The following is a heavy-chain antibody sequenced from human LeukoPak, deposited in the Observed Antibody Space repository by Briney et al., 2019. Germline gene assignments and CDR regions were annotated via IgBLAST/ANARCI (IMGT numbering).Heavy chain of an antibody. Sequence: SETLSLTCTVSVGSLNDGSWIWLPHPPRQALEWVGYIYHSGGTNYNPSLKSRVTISLDTSKNQFSLKLSSVTAADTAVYYCARVGTYYRSLDSWGQGTLVTVSS. V-gene: IGHV4-59*01. D-gene: IGHD3-10*01. CDR1: VGSLNDGS. CDR3: ARVGTYYRSLDS. CDR2: IYHSGGT. J-gene: IGHJ4*02.